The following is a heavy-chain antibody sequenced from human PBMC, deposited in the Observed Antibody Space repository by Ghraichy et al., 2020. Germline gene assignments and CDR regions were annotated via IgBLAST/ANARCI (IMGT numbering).Heavy chain of an antibody. J-gene: IGHJ6*02. V-gene: IGHV4-34*01. CDR3: ARGDGSGSYYYYYYYGMDV. CDR1: GGSFSGYY. Sequence: SETLSLTCAVYGGSFSGYYWSWIRQPPGKGLEWIGEINHSGSTNYNPSLKSRVTISVDTSKNQFSLKLSSVTAADTAVYYCARGDGSGSYYYYYYYGMDVWGQGTTVTVSS. D-gene: IGHD3-10*01. CDR2: INHSGST.